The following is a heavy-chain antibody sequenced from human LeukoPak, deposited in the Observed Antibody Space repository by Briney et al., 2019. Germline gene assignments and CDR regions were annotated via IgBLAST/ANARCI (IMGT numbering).Heavy chain of an antibody. Sequence: ASVKVSCKASGCTFTGYYMHWVRQAPGQGLEWMGWINPNSGGTNYAQKFQGRVTMTRDTSISTAYMELSRLRSDDTAVYYCARVHDSSSSYINFDYWGQGTLVTVSS. D-gene: IGHD6-6*01. J-gene: IGHJ4*02. V-gene: IGHV1-2*02. CDR2: INPNSGGT. CDR3: ARVHDSSSSYINFDY. CDR1: GCTFTGYY.